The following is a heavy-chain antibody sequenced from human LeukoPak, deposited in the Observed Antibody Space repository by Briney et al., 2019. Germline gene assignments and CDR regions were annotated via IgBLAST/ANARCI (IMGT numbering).Heavy chain of an antibody. Sequence: PSETLSLTCTVSGGSVSSGSYYWSWIRQPPGKGLKWIGYIYYSGSTNYNPSLKSRVTISVDTSKNQFSLKLSSVTAADTAVYYCARSVVIRYNWFDPWGQGTLVTVSS. J-gene: IGHJ5*02. D-gene: IGHD3-22*01. V-gene: IGHV4-61*01. CDR1: GGSVSSGSYY. CDR3: ARSVVIRYNWFDP. CDR2: IYYSGST.